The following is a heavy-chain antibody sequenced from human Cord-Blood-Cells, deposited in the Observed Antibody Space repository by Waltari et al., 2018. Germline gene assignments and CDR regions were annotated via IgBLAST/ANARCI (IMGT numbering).Heavy chain of an antibody. CDR3: ARGVGYSGYDSFDY. D-gene: IGHD5-12*01. CDR2: MIPIFGTA. V-gene: IGHV1-69*06. J-gene: IGHJ4*02. CDR1: WGNFISYD. Sequence: GQLVQSGAAVKKPGSSVEVSCKASWGNFISYDLRWAGQARGQGLEWRGWMIPIFGTANYAQKFQGRVTITADKSTSTAYMELSSLRSEDTAVYYCARGVGYSGYDSFDYWGQGTLVTVSS.